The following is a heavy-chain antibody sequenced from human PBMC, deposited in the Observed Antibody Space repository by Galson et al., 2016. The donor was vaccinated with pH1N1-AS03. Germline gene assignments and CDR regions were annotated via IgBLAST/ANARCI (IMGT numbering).Heavy chain of an antibody. CDR1: GFTFNEYA. CDR2: ISWNGFNT. Sequence: SLRLSCAASGFTFNEYAMHWVRQSPGKGLEWVSGISWNGFNTDYGDSVKGRFTISRDNARNSLFLQMDSLRPEDTALYYCAKAYSTYYYCMDVWGKGTTVTVSS. CDR3: AKAYSTYYYCMDV. J-gene: IGHJ6*03. V-gene: IGHV3-9*01. D-gene: IGHD1-26*01.